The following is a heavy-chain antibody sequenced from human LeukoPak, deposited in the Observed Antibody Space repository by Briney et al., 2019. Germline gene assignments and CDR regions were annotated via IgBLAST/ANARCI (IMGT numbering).Heavy chain of an antibody. J-gene: IGHJ6*02. CDR1: VGSISSYY. V-gene: IGHV4-59*01. CDR3: ARDRPSNNYGMDV. Sequence: SETLSLTCTVSVGSISSYYWSWIRQPPGKGLGGIGYIYYSGSTNYNPSLKSRVTISVDTSKNQFSLKLSSVTAADTAVYYCARDRPSNNYGMDVWGQGTTVTVSS. CDR2: IYYSGST.